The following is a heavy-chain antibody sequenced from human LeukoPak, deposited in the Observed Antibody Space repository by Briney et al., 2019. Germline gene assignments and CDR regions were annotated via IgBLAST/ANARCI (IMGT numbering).Heavy chain of an antibody. V-gene: IGHV1-69*05. CDR2: IIPIFGTA. Sequence: ASVKVSCKASGGTFSSYAISWVRQAPGQGLEWMGRIIPIFGTANYAQKFQGRVTITTDESTSTAYMELSSLRSEDTAVYYCASGPPLLPHGHFDYWGQGTLVTVSS. D-gene: IGHD3-22*01. CDR1: GGTFSSYA. J-gene: IGHJ4*02. CDR3: ASGPPLLPHGHFDY.